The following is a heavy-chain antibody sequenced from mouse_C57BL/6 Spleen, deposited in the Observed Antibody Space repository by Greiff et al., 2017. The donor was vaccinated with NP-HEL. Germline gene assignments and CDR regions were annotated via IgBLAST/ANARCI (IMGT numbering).Heavy chain of an antibody. CDR1: GYSITSGYY. Sequence: DVKLQESGPGLVKPSQSLSLTCSVTGYSITSGYYWNWIRQFPGNKLEWMGYISYDGSNNYNPSLKNRISITRDTSKNQFFLKLNSVTTEDTATYYCARGHGNLFAYWGQGTLVTVSA. CDR3: ARGHGNLFAY. J-gene: IGHJ3*01. D-gene: IGHD2-1*01. CDR2: ISYDGSN. V-gene: IGHV3-6*01.